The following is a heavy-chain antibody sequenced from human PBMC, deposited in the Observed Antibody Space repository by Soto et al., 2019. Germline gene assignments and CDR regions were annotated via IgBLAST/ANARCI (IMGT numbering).Heavy chain of an antibody. Sequence: SETLSLTCTVSGGSISSYYWSWIRQPPGKGLEWIGYIYYSGSTNYNPSLKSRVTISVDTSKNQFSLKLSSVTAADTAVYYCAREMDSSRWFDPWGQGTLVTVPS. D-gene: IGHD6-13*01. CDR3: AREMDSSRWFDP. V-gene: IGHV4-59*01. J-gene: IGHJ5*02. CDR2: IYYSGST. CDR1: GGSISSYY.